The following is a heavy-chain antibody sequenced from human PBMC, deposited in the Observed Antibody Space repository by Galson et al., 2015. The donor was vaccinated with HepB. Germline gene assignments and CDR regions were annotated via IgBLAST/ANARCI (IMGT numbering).Heavy chain of an antibody. D-gene: IGHD6-19*01. Sequence: SLRLSCAASGFTFSSYGMHWVRQAPGKGLEWVAVIWYDGSNKYYADSVKGRFTISRDNSKNTLYLQMNSLRAEDTAVYYCARGQRVYGAVAGTRQGFGAFDIWGQGTMVTVSS. CDR1: GFTFSSYG. J-gene: IGHJ3*02. V-gene: IGHV3-33*01. CDR3: ARGQRVYGAVAGTRQGFGAFDI. CDR2: IWYDGSNK.